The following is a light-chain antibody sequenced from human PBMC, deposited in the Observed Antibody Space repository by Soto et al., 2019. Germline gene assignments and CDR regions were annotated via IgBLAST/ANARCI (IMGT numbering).Light chain of an antibody. J-gene: IGKJ4*01. Sequence: EIVLTQSPATLSLSPCERATLSCRASQSVSSYLAWYHQNPGQAPSLLIYDASNRATGIPARFSGSGSGTDFTLTISSLEPEDFAFYYCLQRSNWPPLLSFGGGTKVDIK. CDR3: LQRSNWPPLLS. CDR1: QSVSSY. CDR2: DAS. V-gene: IGKV3-11*01.